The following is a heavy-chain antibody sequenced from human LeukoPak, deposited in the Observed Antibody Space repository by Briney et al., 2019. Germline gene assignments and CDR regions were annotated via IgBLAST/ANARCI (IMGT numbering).Heavy chain of an antibody. V-gene: IGHV1-46*02. CDR3: ARQGTYSSAIGMGY. Sequence: ASVKVSCKASGYTFNDHYMYWVRQAPGQGLEWMGVINPSGGSTSYAQKFQGRVTMTRDTSTRTVYMEVNSLRSEDTAVYYCARQGTYSSAIGMGYWGQGTLVTVSS. CDR1: GYTFNDHY. D-gene: IGHD6-19*01. J-gene: IGHJ4*02. CDR2: INPSGGST.